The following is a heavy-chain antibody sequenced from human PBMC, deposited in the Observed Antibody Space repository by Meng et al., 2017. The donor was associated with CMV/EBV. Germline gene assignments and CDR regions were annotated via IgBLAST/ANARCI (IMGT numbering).Heavy chain of an antibody. CDR1: GGSISSYY. D-gene: IGHD2-2*01. Sequence: SETLSLTCPVSGGSISSYYWSWIRQPPGKGLEWIGYIYYSVSTNYNPSLKSRVTISVDTSKNQFSLKLSSVTAADTAVYYCARSLVVVPAVQTYYYYYGMDVWGQGTTVTVSS. V-gene: IGHV4-59*01. CDR2: IYYSVST. CDR3: ARSLVVVPAVQTYYYYYGMDV. J-gene: IGHJ6*02.